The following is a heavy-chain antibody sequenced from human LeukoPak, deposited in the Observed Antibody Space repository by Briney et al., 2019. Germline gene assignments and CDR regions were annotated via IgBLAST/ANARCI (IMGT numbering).Heavy chain of an antibody. J-gene: IGHJ4*02. CDR3: TTDPCNYEIF. CDR1: GLTFTTAW. V-gene: IGHV3-15*01. CDR2: IKSKTDAGTV. Sequence: GVSLRLSCAASGLTFTTAWMSWVPQAPGKGLEWVGRIKSKTDAGTVDYAPPVKGRFTISRDDSRNTLSLQMNFLKTEDTAVYSCTTDPCNYEIFWGQGTLVIV. D-gene: IGHD4-11*01.